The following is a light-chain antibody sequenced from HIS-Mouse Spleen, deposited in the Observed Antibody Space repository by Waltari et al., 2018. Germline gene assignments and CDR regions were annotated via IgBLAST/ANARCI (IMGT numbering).Light chain of an antibody. Sequence: QSVLTQPPSASGTPGQRVTISCSGSSSNIGSNTVNWYQQLPGTAPKHLIYSNNHRASGVPYRFSGSKAGTSASLAISGLQSEDEADYYCAAWDDSLNGWVFGGGTKLTVL. CDR2: SNN. CDR3: AAWDDSLNGWV. J-gene: IGLJ3*02. CDR1: SSNIGSNT. V-gene: IGLV1-44*01.